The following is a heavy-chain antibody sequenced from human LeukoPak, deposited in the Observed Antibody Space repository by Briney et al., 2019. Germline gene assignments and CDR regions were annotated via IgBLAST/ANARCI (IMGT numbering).Heavy chain of an antibody. D-gene: IGHD2-2*01. V-gene: IGHV1-69*13. J-gene: IGHJ6*02. CDR2: IIPIFGTA. Sequence: SVTVSCKASGYTFTSYAISWVRQAPGQGLEWMGGIIPIFGTANYAQKFQGRVTITADESTSTAYMELSSLRSEDTAVYYCARDLNVVPAAMPDNYYYYGMDVWGQGTTVTVSS. CDR1: GYTFTSYA. CDR3: ARDLNVVPAAMPDNYYYYGMDV.